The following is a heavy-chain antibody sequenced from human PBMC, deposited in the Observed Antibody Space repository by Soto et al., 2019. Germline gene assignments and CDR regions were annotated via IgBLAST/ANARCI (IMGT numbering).Heavy chain of an antibody. CDR2: IYPGGSDT. V-gene: IGHV5-51*01. D-gene: IGHD6-13*01. Sequence: GESLKISCKGSGYNFANYWIGWVRQMPGKGLEWMGFIYPGGSDTRYSPSFQGQVTISADKSISTAYLQWSSLKASDSAIYFCASHTNSWYYFDHWGQGTVVTVSS. CDR1: GYNFANYW. J-gene: IGHJ4*02. CDR3: ASHTNSWYYFDH.